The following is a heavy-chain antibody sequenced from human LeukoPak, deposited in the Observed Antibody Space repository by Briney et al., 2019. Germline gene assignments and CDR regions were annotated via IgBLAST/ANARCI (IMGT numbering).Heavy chain of an antibody. J-gene: IGHJ3*02. CDR3: AKDDGYCSGGSCYDDAFDI. CDR1: GFTFDDYA. Sequence: GGSLRLSRAASGFTFDDYAMHWVRQAPGKGLEWVSLIGGDGGSTYYADSVKGRFTISRDNSKNSLYLQMNSLRTEDTALYYCAKDDGYCSGGSCYDDAFDIWGQGTMVTVSS. D-gene: IGHD2-15*01. V-gene: IGHV3-43*02. CDR2: IGGDGGST.